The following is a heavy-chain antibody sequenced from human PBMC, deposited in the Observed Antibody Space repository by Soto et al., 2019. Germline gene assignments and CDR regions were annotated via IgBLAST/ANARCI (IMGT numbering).Heavy chain of an antibody. Sequence: GGSLRLSCAASGFSFSTYTMSWVRQAPGKGLEWVSGISRSGGNTYYSDSVKGRFTIPRDNSKDPLFLQMNRLGAEDTALYFCPKDLRTGVEHNYFAYWRQGKLVSVS. J-gene: IGHJ4*02. V-gene: IGHV3-23*01. CDR1: GFSFSTYT. CDR3: PKDLRTGVEHNYFAY. D-gene: IGHD3-3*01. CDR2: ISRSGGNT.